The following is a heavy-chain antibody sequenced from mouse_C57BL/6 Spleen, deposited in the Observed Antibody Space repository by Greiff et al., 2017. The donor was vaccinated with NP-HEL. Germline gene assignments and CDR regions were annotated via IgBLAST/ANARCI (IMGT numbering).Heavy chain of an antibody. Sequence: EVQGVESGGGLVKPGGSLKLSCAASGFTFSSYAMSWVRQTPEKRLEWVATISDGGGYTYYPDNVKGRFTISRDNAKNNLYLQMSHLKSEDTAMYYCARERGSSHYFDYWGQGTTLTVSS. J-gene: IGHJ2*01. CDR3: ARERGSSHYFDY. CDR2: ISDGGGYT. D-gene: IGHD1-1*01. V-gene: IGHV5-4*01. CDR1: GFTFSSYA.